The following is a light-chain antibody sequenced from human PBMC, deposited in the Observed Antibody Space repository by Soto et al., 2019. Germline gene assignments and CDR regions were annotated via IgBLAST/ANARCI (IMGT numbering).Light chain of an antibody. CDR1: QTISDW. CDR3: QQHNSSPWT. CDR2: DAS. Sequence: DIQMTQSPSTLSASVGDRVTITCRASQTISDWVAWYQQRPGKAPKLLIYDASALESGVPSRFSGSGSGTKFTLTITSLQPDDSATYYCQQHNSSPWTFGQGTKGEIK. V-gene: IGKV1-5*01. J-gene: IGKJ1*01.